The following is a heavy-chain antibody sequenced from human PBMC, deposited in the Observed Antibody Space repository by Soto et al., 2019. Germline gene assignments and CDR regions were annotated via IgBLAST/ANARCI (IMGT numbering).Heavy chain of an antibody. V-gene: IGHV3-33*01. CDR1: GFTFSSYG. CDR3: ARTPSGDYYFDY. D-gene: IGHD4-17*01. Sequence: GGSLRLSCAASGFTFSSYGMHRVRQAPGKGLEWVAVIWYDGSNKYYADSVKVRFTISRDNSKNTLYLQMNSLRAEDTAVYYCARTPSGDYYFDYWGQGTLVTVSS. J-gene: IGHJ4*02. CDR2: IWYDGSNK.